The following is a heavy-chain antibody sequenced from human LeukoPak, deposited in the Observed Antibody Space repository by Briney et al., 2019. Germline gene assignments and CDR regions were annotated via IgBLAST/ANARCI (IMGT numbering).Heavy chain of an antibody. CDR1: GFTFSSYA. J-gene: IGHJ4*02. CDR2: IKQDGSEK. CDR3: ASSRITMVRGVIEGLYFDY. V-gene: IGHV3-7*01. D-gene: IGHD3-10*01. Sequence: GGSLRLSCAASGFTFSSYAMSWVRQAPGKGLEWVANIKQDGSEKYYVDSVKGRFTISRDNAKNSLYLQMNSLRAEDTAVYYCASSRITMVRGVIEGLYFDYWGQGTLVTVSS.